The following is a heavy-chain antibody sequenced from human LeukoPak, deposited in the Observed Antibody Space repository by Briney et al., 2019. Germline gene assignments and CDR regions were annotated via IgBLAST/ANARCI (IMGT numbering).Heavy chain of an antibody. V-gene: IGHV3-30*04. CDR3: ARGKSYYYDSSGQPQPLDFDY. Sequence: GRSLRLSCAASGFTFSSYAMHWVRQAPGKGLEWVAVISYDGSNKYYADSVKGRFTISRDNSKNTLYLQMNSLRAEDTAVYYCARGKSYYYDSSGQPQPLDFDYWGQGTLVTVSS. CDR1: GFTFSSYA. D-gene: IGHD3-22*01. CDR2: ISYDGSNK. J-gene: IGHJ4*02.